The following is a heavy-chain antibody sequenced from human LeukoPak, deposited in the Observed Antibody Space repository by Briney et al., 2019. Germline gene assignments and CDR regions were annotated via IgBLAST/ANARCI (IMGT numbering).Heavy chain of an antibody. CDR3: ARASRITMIPADY. Sequence: ASVKVSCKASRYTFTGYYMHWVRQAPGQGLEWMGWINPNSGGTNYAQKFQGRVTMTRDTSISTAYMELSRLRSDDTAVYYCARASRITMIPADYWGQGTLVTVSS. CDR1: RYTFTGYY. D-gene: IGHD3-22*01. V-gene: IGHV1-2*02. J-gene: IGHJ4*02. CDR2: INPNSGGT.